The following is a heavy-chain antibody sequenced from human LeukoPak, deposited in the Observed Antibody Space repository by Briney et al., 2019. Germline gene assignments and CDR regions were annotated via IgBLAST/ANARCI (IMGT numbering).Heavy chain of an antibody. V-gene: IGHV3-48*03. D-gene: IGHD3-22*01. Sequence: GGSLRLSCAASGFTFSSYEMNWVRQAPGKGLEWVSSISSSGSTKYYADSLKGRFTSSRDNARNSLYLQMNSLRAEDTAVYYCHYDSSGHDAFDIWGQGTMVTVSS. CDR2: ISSSGSTK. CDR3: HYDSSGHDAFDI. J-gene: IGHJ3*02. CDR1: GFTFSSYE.